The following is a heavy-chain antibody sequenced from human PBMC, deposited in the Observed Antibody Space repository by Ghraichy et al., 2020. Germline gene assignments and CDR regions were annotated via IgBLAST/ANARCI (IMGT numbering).Heavy chain of an antibody. Sequence: GESLNISCEASGFDFSTYAMTWVRLAPGKGLEWVSTISINGDITKYGDSVKGRFIISRDNSKNTLSLQMNSLRAEDSAVYYCARGWFNLQYWGQGTLVTVSS. CDR3: ARGWFNLQY. D-gene: IGHD2-15*01. V-gene: IGHV3-23*01. CDR1: GFDFSTYA. J-gene: IGHJ4*02. CDR2: ISINGDIT.